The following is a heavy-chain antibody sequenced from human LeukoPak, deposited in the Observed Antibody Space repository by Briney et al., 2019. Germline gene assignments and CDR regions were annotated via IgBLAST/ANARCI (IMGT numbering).Heavy chain of an antibody. CDR1: GFTFSSYP. CDR3: AKEREIWSAEYSQH. Sequence: GGSLTLSCAASGFTFSSYPMSWVRQAPGKGLEWVSAMSGSGGSTYYADPVKGRFPISRENSKNTLYLQKNSLRAEDTAVYYCAKEREIWSAEYSQHWGQGTLVTVSS. CDR2: MSGSGGST. V-gene: IGHV3-23*01. J-gene: IGHJ1*01. D-gene: IGHD3-3*01.